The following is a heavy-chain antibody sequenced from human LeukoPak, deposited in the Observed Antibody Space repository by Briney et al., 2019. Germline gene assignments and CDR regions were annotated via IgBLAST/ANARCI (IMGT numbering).Heavy chain of an antibody. Sequence: GGSLRLSCAASGFTFSSYSMNWVRQAPGKGLEWVSYISSSSSTIYYADSVKGRFTISRDNAKNSLYLQMNSLRAEDTAVYYCARDSDSSGYSYYYYGMDVWGQGTTVTVSS. J-gene: IGHJ6*02. V-gene: IGHV3-48*01. D-gene: IGHD3-22*01. CDR2: ISSSSSTI. CDR3: ARDSDSSGYSYYYYGMDV. CDR1: GFTFSSYS.